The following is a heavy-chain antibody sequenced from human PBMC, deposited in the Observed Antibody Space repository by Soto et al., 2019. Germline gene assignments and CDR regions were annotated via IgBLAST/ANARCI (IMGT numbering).Heavy chain of an antibody. J-gene: IGHJ4*02. D-gene: IGHD3-10*01. CDR1: GYTFSIDG. CDR2: TRTNNGNT. V-gene: IGHV1-18*01. Sequence: ASVSVSCKASGYTFSIDGINWVRQAGGQGLEWMGCTRTNNGNTKYAQNLQGRVTITTDTSTSTAYMELRSLRPDDTAVYYCERDLDGSGSYYTDYWGQGTLVTVSS. CDR3: ERDLDGSGSYYTDY.